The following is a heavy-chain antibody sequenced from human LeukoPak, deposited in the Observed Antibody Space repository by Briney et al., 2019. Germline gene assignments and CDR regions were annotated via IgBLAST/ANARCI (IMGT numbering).Heavy chain of an antibody. J-gene: IGHJ6*02. CDR3: ARGLVGYCYGMDV. V-gene: IGHV3-48*02. CDR1: GFTLSSYS. D-gene: IGHD3-16*01. CDR2: ISSTGTTI. Sequence: GGSLRLSCAASGFTLSSYSMNWVRQAPGKGLEWVSYISSTGTTIYYTDSVKGRFTVSRDNAKNSLYLQINSLRDEDTAVYYCARGLVGYCYGMDVWGQGTTATVSS.